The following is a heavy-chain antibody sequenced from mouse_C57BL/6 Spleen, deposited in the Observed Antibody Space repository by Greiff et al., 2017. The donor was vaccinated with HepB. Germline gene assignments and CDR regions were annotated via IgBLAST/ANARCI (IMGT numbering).Heavy chain of an antibody. Sequence: VQLQQPGAELVKPGASVKMSCKASGYTFTSYWITWVKQRPGQGLEWIGDIYPGSGSTNYNEKFKSKATLTVDTSSSTAYMQLSSLTSEDSAVYYCARHYGSSRYYYAMDYWGQGTSVTVSS. D-gene: IGHD1-1*01. J-gene: IGHJ4*01. V-gene: IGHV1-55*01. CDR1: GYTFTSYW. CDR3: ARHYGSSRYYYAMDY. CDR2: IYPGSGST.